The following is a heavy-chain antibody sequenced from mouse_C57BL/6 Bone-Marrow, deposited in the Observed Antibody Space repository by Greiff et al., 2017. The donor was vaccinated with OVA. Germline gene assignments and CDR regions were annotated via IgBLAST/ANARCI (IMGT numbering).Heavy chain of an antibody. J-gene: IGHJ2*01. Sequence: QVQLQQPGAELVMPGASVKLSCKASGYTFTSYWMHWVKQRPGQGLEWIGEIDPSDSYTNYNQKFKGKSTLTVDKSSSTAYMQLSSLTSEDSAVYYCAREGWALFDYWGQGTTLTVSS. V-gene: IGHV1-69*01. CDR3: AREGWALFDY. CDR1: GYTFTSYW. CDR2: IDPSDSYT.